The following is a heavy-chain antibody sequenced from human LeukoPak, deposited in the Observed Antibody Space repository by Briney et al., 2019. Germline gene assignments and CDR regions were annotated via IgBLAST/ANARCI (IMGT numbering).Heavy chain of an antibody. J-gene: IGHJ1*01. CDR3: ARGYCGGDCYGD. V-gene: IGHV3-21*01. CDR1: GFTFSDYF. CDR2: ISGSSRHI. Sequence: PGGSLRLPCAASGFTFSDYFMNWVRQAPGKGLEYVSSISGSSRHIYYADSVKGRFTISRDNTKSSLYLQMYSLRVEDMAVYYCARGYCGGDCYGDWGQGTLVTVSS. D-gene: IGHD2-21*02.